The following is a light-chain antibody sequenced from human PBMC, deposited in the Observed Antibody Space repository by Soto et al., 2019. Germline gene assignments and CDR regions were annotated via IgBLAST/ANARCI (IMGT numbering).Light chain of an antibody. CDR2: DAP. J-gene: IGKJ2*01. CDR1: QSVSRR. CDR3: HTYNSYSLDT. V-gene: IGKV1-5*01. Sequence: DIQMTQSPSTLSASVGDRITITCRASQSVSRRLAWYQQKPGKAPKLLIYDAPSLESGVPSRFSGRGSGTEFTLTISSLQPDDCATYYCHTYNSYSLDTFGQGTKVDIK.